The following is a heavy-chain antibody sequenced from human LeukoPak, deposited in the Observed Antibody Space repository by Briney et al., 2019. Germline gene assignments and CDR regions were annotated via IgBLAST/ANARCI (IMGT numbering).Heavy chain of an antibody. D-gene: IGHD2-21*02. CDR1: GGSISSSSYY. Sequence: SETLSLTCTVSGGSISSSSYYWGWIRQPPGKGLEWLGSIYYSGSTYYNPSLKSRVTISVDTSKNQFSLKLSSVTAADTAVYYCARDGGRAYCGGDCYSKAFDIWGQGTMVTVSS. J-gene: IGHJ3*02. CDR2: IYYSGST. V-gene: IGHV4-39*02. CDR3: ARDGGRAYCGGDCYSKAFDI.